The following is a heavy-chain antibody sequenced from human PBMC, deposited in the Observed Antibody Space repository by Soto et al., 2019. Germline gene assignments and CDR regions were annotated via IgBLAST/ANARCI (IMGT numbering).Heavy chain of an antibody. CDR2: IYYSGST. CDR3: ARLGRLLRELDY. J-gene: IGHJ4*02. Sequence: SETLSLTCTVSGGSISSYYWSWIRQPPGKGLEWIGYIYYSGSTNYNPSLKSRVTISVDTSKNQFSLKLSSVTAADTAVYYCARLGRLLRELDYWGQGTLVTVSS. D-gene: IGHD3-22*01. CDR1: GGSISSYY. V-gene: IGHV4-59*08.